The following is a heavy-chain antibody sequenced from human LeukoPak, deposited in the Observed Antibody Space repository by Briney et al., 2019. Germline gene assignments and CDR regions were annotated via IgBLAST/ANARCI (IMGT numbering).Heavy chain of an antibody. D-gene: IGHD5-12*01. Sequence: SETLSLTCTVSGYSISSGYYWGWIRQPPGKGLEWIGRIYTSGSTNYNPSLKSRVTISVDTSKNQFSLKLSSVTAADTAVYYCTTGSGWLPDYWGQGALATVSS. CDR2: IYTSGST. J-gene: IGHJ4*02. V-gene: IGHV4-38-2*02. CDR3: TTGSGWLPDY. CDR1: GYSISSGYY.